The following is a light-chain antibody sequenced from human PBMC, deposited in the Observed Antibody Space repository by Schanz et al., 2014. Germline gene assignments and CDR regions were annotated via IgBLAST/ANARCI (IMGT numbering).Light chain of an antibody. CDR3: AAWDDSLSGPEV. CDR2: GNS. CDR1: SSNIGAGYD. J-gene: IGLJ3*02. Sequence: QFVLTQPPSVSGAPGQRVTISCTGSSSNIGAGYDVHWYQQLPGTAPKLLIYGNSNRPSGVPDRFSGSKSGTSASLAISGLRSEDEADYYCAAWDDSLSGPEVFGGGTKLTVL. V-gene: IGLV1-40*01.